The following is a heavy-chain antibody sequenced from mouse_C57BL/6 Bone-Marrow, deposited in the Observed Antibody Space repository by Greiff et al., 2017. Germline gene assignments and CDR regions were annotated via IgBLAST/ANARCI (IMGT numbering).Heavy chain of an antibody. V-gene: IGHV5-16*01. Sequence: EVKLVESEGGLVQPGSSMKLSCTASGFTFSDYYMAWVRQVPEKGLEWVANINYDGSSTYYLDSLKSRFIISRDNAKNILYLQMSSLKSEDTATYYCARDRIYYYGSRYFDVWGTGTTVTVSS. D-gene: IGHD1-1*01. CDR2: INYDGSST. J-gene: IGHJ1*03. CDR3: ARDRIYYYGSRYFDV. CDR1: GFTFSDYY.